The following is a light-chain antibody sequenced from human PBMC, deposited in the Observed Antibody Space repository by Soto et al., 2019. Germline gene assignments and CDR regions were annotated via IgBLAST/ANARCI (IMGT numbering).Light chain of an antibody. CDR2: DAS. Sequence: EIVLTHSPSTLSLSPGERATLSCRASQSVSSYLSWYQQKPGQAPRLLIYDASNRATGIPARFSGSGSGTAFTLTISSLAPEDFAVYYCQQRSHWPPSFGQGKKLEI. CDR1: QSVSSY. J-gene: IGKJ2*01. V-gene: IGKV3-11*01. CDR3: QQRSHWPPS.